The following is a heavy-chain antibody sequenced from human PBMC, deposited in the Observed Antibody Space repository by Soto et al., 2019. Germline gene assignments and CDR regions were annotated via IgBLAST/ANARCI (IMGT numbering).Heavy chain of an antibody. J-gene: IGHJ5*02. Sequence: PSQTLSLTCAISGDSVSSNSAAWNWIRQSPSRGLEWLGRTYYRSKWYNDYAVSVKSRITINPDTSKNQFSLQLNSVTPEDTAVYYCAREVVVVTAATEYDWFDPWGQGTVVTVSS. V-gene: IGHV6-1*01. CDR3: AREVVVVTAATEYDWFDP. CDR1: GDSVSSNSAA. CDR2: TYYRSKWYN. D-gene: IGHD2-2*01.